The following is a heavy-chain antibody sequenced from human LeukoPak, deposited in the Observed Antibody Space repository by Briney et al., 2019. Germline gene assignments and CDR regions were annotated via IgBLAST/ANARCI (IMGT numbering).Heavy chain of an antibody. J-gene: IGHJ4*02. CDR3: AREGTTGTTFADY. D-gene: IGHD1-1*01. V-gene: IGHV3-11*05. CDR2: VSSSSSYT. CDR1: GFTFSDYY. Sequence: GGSLRLSCAASGFTFSDYYMSWIRQTPGKGLEWVSYVSSSSSYTYYADSVKGRFTISRDNAKNSLFLQMNSLGAEDTAVYYCAREGTTGTTFADYWGQGTLVTVSS.